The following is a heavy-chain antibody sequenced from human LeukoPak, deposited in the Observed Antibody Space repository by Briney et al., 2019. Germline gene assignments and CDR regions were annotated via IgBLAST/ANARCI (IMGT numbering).Heavy chain of an antibody. J-gene: IGHJ4*02. Sequence: SETLSLTCAVYGGSFSGYYWSWIRQPPGKGLEWIGEINHSGSTNYNPSLKSRVTISVDTSKNQFSLKLSSVTAADTAVYYCARRGYCSSTSCRPFDYWGQGTLVTVSS. CDR3: ARRGYCSSTSCRPFDY. CDR2: INHSGST. D-gene: IGHD2-2*01. V-gene: IGHV4-34*01. CDR1: GGSFSGYY.